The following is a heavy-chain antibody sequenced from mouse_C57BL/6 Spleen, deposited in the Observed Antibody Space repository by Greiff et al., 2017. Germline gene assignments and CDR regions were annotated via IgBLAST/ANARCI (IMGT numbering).Heavy chain of an antibody. CDR1: GYTFTSYW. Sequence: QVQLKQPGAELVKPGASVKMSCKASGYTFTSYWITWVKQRPGQGLEWIGDIYPGSGSTNYNEKFKSKATLTVDTSSSTAYMQLSSLTSEDSAVYYCARFSNYLYYYAMDYWGQGTSVTVSS. V-gene: IGHV1-55*01. D-gene: IGHD2-5*01. CDR2: IYPGSGST. J-gene: IGHJ4*01. CDR3: ARFSNYLYYYAMDY.